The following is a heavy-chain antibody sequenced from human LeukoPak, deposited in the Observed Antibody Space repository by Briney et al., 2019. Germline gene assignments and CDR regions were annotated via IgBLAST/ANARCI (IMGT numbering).Heavy chain of an antibody. CDR3: ARETSLAGFASGLGFNY. CDR1: NGSISTYY. J-gene: IGHJ4*02. CDR2: IYTGGST. Sequence: SETLSLTCTVSNGSISTYYWSWIRQPAGKGLEWIGRIYTGGSTNYNPSLKSRVTMSIDTSKNHFSLKLTSVTAADTATYYCARETSLAGFASGLGFNYWGQGILVTVSS. D-gene: IGHD6-19*01. V-gene: IGHV4-4*07.